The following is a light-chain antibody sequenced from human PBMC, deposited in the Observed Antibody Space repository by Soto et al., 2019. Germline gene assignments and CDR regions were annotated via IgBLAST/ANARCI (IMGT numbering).Light chain of an antibody. CDR1: QSISSW. CDR2: DAS. J-gene: IGKJ2*01. Sequence: DIQMTQSPSTLSASVGDRVTITCRASQSISSWLAWYQQKPGKAPKLLIYDASSLESGVPSRFSGSGSGTEFTLTISSLQPDDFATSYCQQYTSYLSTFVHGTKVEIK. CDR3: QQYTSYLST. V-gene: IGKV1-5*01.